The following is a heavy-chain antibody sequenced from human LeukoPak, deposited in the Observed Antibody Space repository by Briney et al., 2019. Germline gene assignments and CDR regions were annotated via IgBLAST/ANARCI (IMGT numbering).Heavy chain of an antibody. Sequence: LTGGSLRLSCAASGFSFSSYAMNWVRQAPGKGLEWVSTISNSDGSTYYADSVKGRFTISRDNSENTLYLQMNSLRAEDTAVYYCAKATGYLLWGQGTLVTVSS. V-gene: IGHV3-23*01. CDR3: AKATGYLL. D-gene: IGHD1-14*01. CDR1: GFSFSSYA. CDR2: ISNSDGST. J-gene: IGHJ4*02.